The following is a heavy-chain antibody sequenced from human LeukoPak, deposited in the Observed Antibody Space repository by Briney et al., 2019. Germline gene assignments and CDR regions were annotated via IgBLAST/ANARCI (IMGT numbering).Heavy chain of an antibody. CDR3: AKDLGEGYDSSGYYPQDFDY. Sequence: GGSLRLSCAASGFTFSSYAMSWVRQAPGKGLEWFSAIGGSGGSTYYADSVKGRFTISRDNSKNTPYLQMNSLRAEDTAVYYCAKDLGEGYDSSGYYPQDFDYWGQGTLVTVSS. CDR1: GFTFSSYA. V-gene: IGHV3-23*01. D-gene: IGHD3-22*01. J-gene: IGHJ4*02. CDR2: IGGSGGST.